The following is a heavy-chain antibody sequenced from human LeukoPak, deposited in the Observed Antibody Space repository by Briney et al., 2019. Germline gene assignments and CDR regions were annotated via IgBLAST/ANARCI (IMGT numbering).Heavy chain of an antibody. Sequence: GGSLRLSCAASGFTFSSYAMHWVRQAPDKGLEWVAVISYDGSNKYYADSVKGRFTISRDNSKNTLYLQMNSLRAEDTAVYYCARDFYSSSWYNFDYWGQGTLVTVSS. CDR2: ISYDGSNK. CDR3: ARDFYSSSWYNFDY. V-gene: IGHV3-30-3*01. J-gene: IGHJ4*02. D-gene: IGHD6-13*01. CDR1: GFTFSSYA.